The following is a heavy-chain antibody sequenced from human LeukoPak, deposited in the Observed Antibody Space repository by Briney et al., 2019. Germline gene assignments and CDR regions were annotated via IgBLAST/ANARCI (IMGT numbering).Heavy chain of an antibody. Sequence: SETLSLTCTVSGGSISSSSYYWGWIRQPPGKGLEWIGSIYYSGSTYYNPSLKRRVTISVDTSKNQFSLKLSSVTAADTAVYYCARQERVIVVVPAAIVGWVDVWGQGTTVTVSS. CDR2: IYYSGST. D-gene: IGHD2-2*02. CDR3: ARQERVIVVVPAAIVGWVDV. V-gene: IGHV4-39*01. J-gene: IGHJ6*02. CDR1: GGSISSSSYY.